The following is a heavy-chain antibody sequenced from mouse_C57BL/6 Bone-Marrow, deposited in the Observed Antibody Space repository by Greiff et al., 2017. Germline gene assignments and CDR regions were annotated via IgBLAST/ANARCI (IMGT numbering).Heavy chain of an antibody. J-gene: IGHJ3*01. D-gene: IGHD2-4*01. CDR2: IDPSDSYT. V-gene: IGHV1-69*01. CDR3: ARGDYAVEWFAY. CDR1: GYTFTSYW. Sequence: QVQLQQPGAELVMPGASVKLSCKASGYTFTSYWMHWVKQRPGQGLEWIGEIDPSDSYTNYNQKFKGKSTLTVDKSSSTAYMQLSSLTSEDSAVYYCARGDYAVEWFAYWGQGTLVTVSA.